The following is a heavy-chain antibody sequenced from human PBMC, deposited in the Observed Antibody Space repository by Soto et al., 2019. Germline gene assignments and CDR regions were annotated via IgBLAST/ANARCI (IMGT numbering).Heavy chain of an antibody. J-gene: IGHJ6*02. Sequence: ASVKVSCKASGYTFTNYAIHWVRQAAGQGLEWMGIINASGGNTRYAQKFQGRVTMTRDTSTSTAYMELSSLRSEDTAVYYCARTGGSAYSNYINYYYGMDVWGQGTTVTVSS. D-gene: IGHD4-4*01. V-gene: IGHV1-46*01. CDR2: INASGGNT. CDR1: GYTFTNYA. CDR3: ARTGGSAYSNYINYYYGMDV.